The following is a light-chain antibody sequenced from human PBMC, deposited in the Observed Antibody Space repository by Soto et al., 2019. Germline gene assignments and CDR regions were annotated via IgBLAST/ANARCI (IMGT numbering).Light chain of an antibody. CDR2: GNS. Sequence: QSVLTQPTSVSGAPGQRVTISCTGTSSNIGAGYDVHWYQQLPGKAPKLLIYGNSNRPSGVPDRFSGSKSGTSASLAITGLQAEDEADYYCQSYDSSLSGWVFGGGTQLTVL. J-gene: IGLJ3*02. V-gene: IGLV1-40*01. CDR3: QSYDSSLSGWV. CDR1: SSNIGAGYD.